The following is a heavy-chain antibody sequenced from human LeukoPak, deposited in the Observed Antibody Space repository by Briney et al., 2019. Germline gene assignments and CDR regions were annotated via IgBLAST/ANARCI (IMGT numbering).Heavy chain of an antibody. CDR1: GYTFTSYY. CDR2: INPSGGST. Sequence: ASVKVSCKASGYTFTSYYMHWVRQAPGQGLEWMGKINPSGGSTSYAQKFQGRVTMTRDTSTSTVYMELSSLRSEDTAVYYCARGFGGYCSSTSCYGFDYWGQGTLVTVSS. J-gene: IGHJ4*02. CDR3: ARGFGGYCSSTSCYGFDY. V-gene: IGHV1-46*01. D-gene: IGHD2-2*03.